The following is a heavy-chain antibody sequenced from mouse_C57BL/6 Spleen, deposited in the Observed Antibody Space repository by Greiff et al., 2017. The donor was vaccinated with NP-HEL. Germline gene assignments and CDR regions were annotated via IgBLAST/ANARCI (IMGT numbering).Heavy chain of an antibody. CDR1: GYSFTSYY. Sequence: QVQLQQSGPELVKPGASVKISCKASGYSFTSYYIHRVKQRPGQGLEWIGWIYPGSGNTKYYEKFKGKATLTADTSTSTAYMQLSSLTSEDSAVYYCARDDYYALDYWGQGTSVTVSS. J-gene: IGHJ4*01. CDR2: IYPGSGNT. V-gene: IGHV1-66*01. CDR3: ARDDYYALDY.